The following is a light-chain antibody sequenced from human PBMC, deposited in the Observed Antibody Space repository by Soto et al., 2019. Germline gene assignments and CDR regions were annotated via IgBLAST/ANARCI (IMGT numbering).Light chain of an antibody. CDR3: QQYGSSAPWT. CDR2: KAS. V-gene: IGKV1-5*03. J-gene: IGKJ1*01. Sequence: DIQMTQSPSTLSASVGDRVTITCRASQSISSWLAWYQQKPGKAPKLLIYKASSLETGVPSRFSGSGDKTEFTLIISSTQPDDFASDYCQQYGSSAPWTFGQGTKVEIK. CDR1: QSISSW.